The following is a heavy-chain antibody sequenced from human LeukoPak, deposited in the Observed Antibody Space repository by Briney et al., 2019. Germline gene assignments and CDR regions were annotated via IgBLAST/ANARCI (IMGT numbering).Heavy chain of an antibody. D-gene: IGHD2-15*01. CDR2: INPNSGGT. Sequence: ASVKVSCKASGYTFTNYYIHWARQAPGQGLEWVGWINPNSGGTKYAQKFQGRVTMTRDTSISTAYMELNRLRSDDTAVYYCARVESLYCSGGSCYDYWGQGTLVTVSS. CDR3: ARVESLYCSGGSCYDY. V-gene: IGHV1-2*02. CDR1: GYTFTNYY. J-gene: IGHJ4*02.